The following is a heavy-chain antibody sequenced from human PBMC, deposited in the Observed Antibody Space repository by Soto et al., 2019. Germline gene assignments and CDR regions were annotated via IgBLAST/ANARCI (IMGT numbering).Heavy chain of an antibody. D-gene: IGHD3-10*01. V-gene: IGHV1-24*01. CDR3: ARNLYYYGSGSPRFDP. Sequence: GASVKVSCKVSGYTLTELSMHWVRQAPGKGLEWMGGFDPEDGETIYAQKFQGRVTMTEDTSTDTAYMELSSLRSEDTAVYYCARNLYYYGSGSPRFDPWGQGTLVTVSS. J-gene: IGHJ5*02. CDR2: FDPEDGET. CDR1: GYTLTELS.